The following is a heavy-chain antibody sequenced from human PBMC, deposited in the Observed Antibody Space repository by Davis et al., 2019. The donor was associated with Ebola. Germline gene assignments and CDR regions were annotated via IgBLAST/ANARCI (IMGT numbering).Heavy chain of an antibody. D-gene: IGHD6-19*01. Sequence: GESPKISRKGSGYRFTSYWNARVRQMPGRRLQWLGIIYPDDSDTTYNPSFQGQVTISADKSINTAYLQWRSLRASDTAMYYCALLPYRSSWNDGFDFWGQGTMVTVSS. CDR1: GYRFTSYW. J-gene: IGHJ3*01. CDR3: ALLPYRSSWNDGFDF. CDR2: IYPDDSDT. V-gene: IGHV5-51*01.